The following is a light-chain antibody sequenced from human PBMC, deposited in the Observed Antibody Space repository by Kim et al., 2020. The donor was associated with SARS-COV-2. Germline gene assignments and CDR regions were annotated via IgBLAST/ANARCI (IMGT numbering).Light chain of an antibody. V-gene: IGKV1-12*01. CDR1: RGIDTW. J-gene: IGKJ5*01. CDR3: QQAYRFPRT. CDR2: AAS. Sequence: ASMGDRVTISCVTSRGIDTWLAWYQQKPGKVPRLLIYAASILEGGVTSRFSGSGSGTDFTLTISSQQAEDVATYYCQQAYRFPRTFGQGTRLEIK.